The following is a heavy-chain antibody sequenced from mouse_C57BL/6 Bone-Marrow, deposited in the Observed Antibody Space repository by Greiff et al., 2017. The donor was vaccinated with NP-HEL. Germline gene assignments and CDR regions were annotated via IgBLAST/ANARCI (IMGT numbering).Heavy chain of an antibody. J-gene: IGHJ3*01. CDR1: GYTFTSYW. D-gene: IGHD1-1*01. V-gene: IGHV1-7*01. Sequence: QVQLQQSGAELAKPGASVKLSCKASGYTFTSYWMHWVKQRPGQGLEWIGYINPSSGYTKYNQKFKDKVTLTADKSSSTAYMQLSSLTYEDSAVYYCARSPTVPWFAYWGQGTLVTVSA. CDR3: ARSPTVPWFAY. CDR2: INPSSGYT.